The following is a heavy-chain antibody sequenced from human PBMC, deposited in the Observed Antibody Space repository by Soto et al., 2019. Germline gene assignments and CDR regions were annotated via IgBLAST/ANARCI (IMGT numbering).Heavy chain of an antibody. D-gene: IGHD3-9*01. Sequence: EVQLLEHGGQLVQPGESLRLSCAASGFTFRTFTMNWVRQAPGKGLEWVSGIIGGDGDKFYSDSVKGRFTISRDNSKVMLFLQMSSLRVDDTAVYYCAKDRDPDGIWTFDSWGQGTLVTVSS. J-gene: IGHJ5*01. V-gene: IGHV3-23*01. CDR1: GFTFRTFT. CDR2: IIGGDGDK. CDR3: AKDRDPDGIWTFDS.